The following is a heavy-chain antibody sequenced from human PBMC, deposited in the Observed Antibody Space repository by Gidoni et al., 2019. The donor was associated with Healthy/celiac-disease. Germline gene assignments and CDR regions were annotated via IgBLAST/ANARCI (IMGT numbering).Heavy chain of an antibody. V-gene: IGHV3-30*18. J-gene: IGHJ4*02. D-gene: IGHD6-6*01. CDR3: AKDGPYSSSSGFKDY. Sequence: QVQLVESGGGVVQPGRSLRPSCAASGFTFSSYGMQWVRQAPGKGLEWVEVISYDGSNKYYADSVKGRFIISRDNSKNTLYLQMNSLRAEDTAVYYCAKDGPYSSSSGFKDYWGQGTLVTVSS. CDR2: ISYDGSNK. CDR1: GFTFSSYG.